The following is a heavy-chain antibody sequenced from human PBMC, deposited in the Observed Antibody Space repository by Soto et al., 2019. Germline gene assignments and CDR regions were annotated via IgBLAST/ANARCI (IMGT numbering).Heavy chain of an antibody. Sequence: QVQVVQSGAEVKKPGSSVKVSCKVSGGIFTNNAISWVRQAPGQGREWLGGVIPLFDTAYYAQIFRGRLRLSADGATTTAYMELSGLTSAYTAVYFCATGGHNDGYNCYHGMDVWGQGTTVTVS. V-gene: IGHV1-69*01. CDR1: GGIFTNNA. D-gene: IGHD5-18*01. J-gene: IGHJ6*02. CDR3: ATGGHNDGYNCYHGMDV. CDR2: VIPLFDTA.